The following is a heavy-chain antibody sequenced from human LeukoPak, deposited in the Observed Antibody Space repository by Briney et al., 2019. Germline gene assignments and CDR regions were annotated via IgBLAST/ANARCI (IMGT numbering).Heavy chain of an antibody. V-gene: IGHV4-4*07. J-gene: IGHJ4*02. D-gene: IGHD5-18*01. CDR3: ARDRGYSYGYYFDY. Sequence: GRIYTSGSTNYNPSLKSRVTMSVDTSKNQFSLKLSSVTAADTAVYYCARDRGYSYGYYFDYWGQGTLVTVSS. CDR2: IYTSGST.